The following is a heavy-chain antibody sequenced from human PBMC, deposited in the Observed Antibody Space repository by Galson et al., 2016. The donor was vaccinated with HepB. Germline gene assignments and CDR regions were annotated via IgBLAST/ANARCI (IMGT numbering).Heavy chain of an antibody. J-gene: IGHJ4*02. CDR2: IYRVGTT. CDR1: EFTVSTNH. V-gene: IGHV3-66*02. D-gene: IGHD6-13*01. CDR3: AKEQYTSRWYAEYYFDY. Sequence: SLRLSCAASEFTVSTNHMSWVRQAPGKGLEWVATIYRVGTTSYAESVRGRFTISRDKSKNTLYLQMNSLRAEDTAVYYCAKEQYTSRWYAEYYFDYWGQGTLVTVSS.